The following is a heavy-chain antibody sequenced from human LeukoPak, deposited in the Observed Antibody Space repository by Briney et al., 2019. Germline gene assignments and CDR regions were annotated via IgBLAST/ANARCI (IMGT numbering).Heavy chain of an antibody. V-gene: IGHV3-23*01. Sequence: GGSLRLSCAASGFTFSSYAMSWVRQAPGKGLEWVSAISGSGGSTYYADSVKGRFTISRDNSKNTLYLQMNSLRAEDTAVYYCAKGDSSSWSFYYYMDVWGKGTTVTVSS. J-gene: IGHJ6*03. D-gene: IGHD6-13*01. CDR1: GFTFSSYA. CDR2: ISGSGGST. CDR3: AKGDSSSWSFYYYMDV.